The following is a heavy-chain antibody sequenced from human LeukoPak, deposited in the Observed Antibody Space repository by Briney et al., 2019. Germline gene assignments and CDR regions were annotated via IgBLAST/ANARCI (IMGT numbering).Heavy chain of an antibody. V-gene: IGHV1-18*01. D-gene: IGHD3-22*01. Sequence: GASVKVSCKASGYTFTSYGISWVRQAPGQGLECMGWISAYNGNTNYAQKLQGRVTMTTDTSTSTAYMELRSLRSDDTAVYYCARSLTYYYDSSGYWGEDYWGQGTLVTVSS. CDR1: GYTFTSYG. CDR2: ISAYNGNT. CDR3: ARSLTYYYDSSGYWGEDY. J-gene: IGHJ4*02.